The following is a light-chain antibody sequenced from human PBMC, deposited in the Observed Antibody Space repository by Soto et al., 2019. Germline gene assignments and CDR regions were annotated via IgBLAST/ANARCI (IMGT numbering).Light chain of an antibody. CDR3: GTWDTSLSSWV. CDR1: SSNIEYNS. Sequence: QSVLTQPPSVSAAPGQTVTISCSGSSSNIEYNSVSWYQQFPGTAPKLLIYDNNERPSGIPDRFSGSKSGTSATLGITGLQTGDEADYYCGTWDTSLSSWVFGGGTQLTVL. CDR2: DNN. J-gene: IGLJ3*02. V-gene: IGLV1-51*01.